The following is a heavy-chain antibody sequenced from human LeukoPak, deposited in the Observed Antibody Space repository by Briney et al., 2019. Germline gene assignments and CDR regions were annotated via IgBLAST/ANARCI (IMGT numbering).Heavy chain of an antibody. CDR2: INHNSGGT. D-gene: IGHD5-12*01. Sequence: ASVKVSCKASGYTFTGYYMHWVRQAPGQGLEWMGRINHNSGGTNYAQKFQGRVTMTRDTSISTAYMELSRLRSDDTAVYYCARSGSSRYYFDYWGQGTLVTVSS. CDR1: GYTFTGYY. CDR3: ARSGSSRYYFDY. J-gene: IGHJ4*02. V-gene: IGHV1-2*06.